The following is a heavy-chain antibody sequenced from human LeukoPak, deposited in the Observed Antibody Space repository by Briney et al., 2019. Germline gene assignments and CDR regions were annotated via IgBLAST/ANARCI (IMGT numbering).Heavy chain of an antibody. D-gene: IGHD6-19*01. V-gene: IGHV1-18*01. CDR3: ARVTGDDSSGWYFDY. CDR2: TSAYNGNT. CDR1: GYTFTSYG. Sequence: ASVKVSCKASGYTFTSYGISWVRQAPGQGLEWMGWTSAYNGNTNYAQKLQGRVTMTTDTSTSTAYMELRSLRSDDTAVYYCARVTGDDSSGWYFDYWGQGTLVTVSS. J-gene: IGHJ4*02.